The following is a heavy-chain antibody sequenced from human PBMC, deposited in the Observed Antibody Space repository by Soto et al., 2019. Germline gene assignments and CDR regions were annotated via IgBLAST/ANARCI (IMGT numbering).Heavy chain of an antibody. CDR2: ISSSGSTI. V-gene: IGHV3-11*01. Sequence: GGSLRLSCAASGFTFSDYYMSWIRQAPGKGLERVSYISSSGSTIYYADSVKGRFTISRDNAKNSLYLQMNSLRAEDTAVYYCSRDLFRYPGIAAASFWGQGTLVTVSS. CDR1: GFTFSDYY. J-gene: IGHJ4*02. D-gene: IGHD6-13*01. CDR3: SRDLFRYPGIAAASF.